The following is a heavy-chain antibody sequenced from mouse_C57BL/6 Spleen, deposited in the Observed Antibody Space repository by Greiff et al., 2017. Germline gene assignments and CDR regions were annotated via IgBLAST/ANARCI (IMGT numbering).Heavy chain of an antibody. D-gene: IGHD2-3*01. Sequence: VHLVESGAELVKPGASVKISCKASGYAFSSYWMNWVKQRPGKGLEWIGQIYPGDGDTNYNGKFKGKATLTADKSSSTAYMQLSSLTSEDSAVYFCARGDGYYGVAYWGQGTLVTVSA. J-gene: IGHJ3*01. V-gene: IGHV1-80*01. CDR2: IYPGDGDT. CDR1: GYAFSSYW. CDR3: ARGDGYYGVAY.